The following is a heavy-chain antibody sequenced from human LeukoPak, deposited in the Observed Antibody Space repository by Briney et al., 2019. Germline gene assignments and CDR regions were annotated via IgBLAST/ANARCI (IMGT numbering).Heavy chain of an antibody. CDR1: GFTFSNYN. J-gene: IGHJ6*03. CDR2: ITRSGTYI. CDR3: ARDPYSGNYGNDYYYYMDV. V-gene: IGHV3-21*01. Sequence: GSLRLSCAASGFTFSNYNMNWVRQAPGKAMEWVSSITRSGTYIFYADSVKGRFTISRDNAKNSLYLQMDSLGPEDTAVYYCARDPYSGNYGNDYYYYMDVWGKGTTVTNSS. D-gene: IGHD1-26*01.